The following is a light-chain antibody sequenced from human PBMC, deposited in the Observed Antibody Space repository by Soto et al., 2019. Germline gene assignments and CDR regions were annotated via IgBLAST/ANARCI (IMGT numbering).Light chain of an antibody. V-gene: IGLV3-21*02. J-gene: IGLJ1*01. CDR1: NIGTKS. Sequence: SYELTQPPSVSVAPGQTARITCGGNNIGTKSVHWYQQKPGQAPALVGYDDSARPSGIPERFSGYNSGNTATLTINRVEAGDEADYYCQVWDHTTEHYVFGAGTKLTVL. CDR3: QVWDHTTEHYV. CDR2: DDS.